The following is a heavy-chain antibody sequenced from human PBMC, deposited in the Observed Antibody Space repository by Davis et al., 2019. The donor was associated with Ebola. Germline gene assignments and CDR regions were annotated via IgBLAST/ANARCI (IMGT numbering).Heavy chain of an antibody. J-gene: IGHJ6*04. CDR3: SRGGYTLDYYGSEPDYYYGMDV. CDR2: IYSGGST. V-gene: IGHV3-53*01. Sequence: GGSLRLSCAASGFTVSSNYMSWVCQAPGQGLEWVSVIYSGGSTYYADSVKGRFTISRDISTNTLYLQMNSLRAEDTAVYYCSRGGYTLDYYGSEPDYYYGMDVWGKGTTVTVSS. D-gene: IGHD3-10*01. CDR1: GFTVSSNY.